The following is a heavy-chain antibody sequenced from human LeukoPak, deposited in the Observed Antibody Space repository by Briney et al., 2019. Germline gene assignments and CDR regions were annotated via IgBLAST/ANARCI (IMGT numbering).Heavy chain of an antibody. D-gene: IGHD4-17*01. CDR1: GFTFSSYG. V-gene: IGHV3-30*18. CDR2: ISYDGSNK. CDR3: AKDPNGDYLGAFDS. J-gene: IGHJ4*02. Sequence: GGSLRLSCAASGFTFSSYGMHWVRQAPGKGREWVAVISYDGSNKYYADSVKGRFTISRDNSKNSLYLQMNSLRAEDTAIYYCAKDPNGDYLGAFDSWGQGTLVTVSS.